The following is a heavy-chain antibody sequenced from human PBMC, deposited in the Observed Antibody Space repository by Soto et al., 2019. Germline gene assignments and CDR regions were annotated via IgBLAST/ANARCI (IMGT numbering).Heavy chain of an antibody. D-gene: IGHD2-15*01. CDR1: GGSISSSSYY. CDR3: ARRYCSGGSCYPDDAFDI. J-gene: IGHJ3*02. CDR2: IYYSGST. Sequence: QLQLQESGPGLVKPSETLSLTCTVSGGSISSSSYYWGWIRQPPGKGLEWIGSIYYSGSTYYNPSLKSRVTISVDTSKNQFSLKLSSVTAADTAVYYCARRYCSGGSCYPDDAFDIWGQGTMVTVSS. V-gene: IGHV4-39*01.